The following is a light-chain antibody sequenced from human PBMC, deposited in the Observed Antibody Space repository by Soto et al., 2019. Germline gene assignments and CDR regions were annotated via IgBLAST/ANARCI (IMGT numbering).Light chain of an antibody. V-gene: IGLV1-44*01. Sequence: QSVLTQPPSASATTGQRVTISCSGRSSDFGRNTVNGYPQVTGAAPKLLISGNDQRPTGVPDRFSASRSGTSASLPISGLQCEDEADYCCATWEDSLFGDVFGTGTKVTVL. CDR3: ATWEDSLFGDV. CDR1: SSDFGRNT. J-gene: IGLJ1*01. CDR2: GND.